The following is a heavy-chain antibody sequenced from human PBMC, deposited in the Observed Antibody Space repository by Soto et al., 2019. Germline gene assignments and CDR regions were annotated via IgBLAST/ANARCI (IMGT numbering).Heavy chain of an antibody. CDR1: GFTFSSYA. Sequence: EVQLLESGGGLVQPGGSLRLSCAASGFTFSSYAMHWVRQAPGKGLEWVSAISGSGGNTYYADSVKGRFTISRDNSKNTLYLHMNSLRAEDTAVYYCAKGYGSGWYWCDYWGKGTLVTVSS. CDR2: ISGSGGNT. V-gene: IGHV3-23*01. CDR3: AKGYGSGWYWCDY. J-gene: IGHJ4*02. D-gene: IGHD6-19*01.